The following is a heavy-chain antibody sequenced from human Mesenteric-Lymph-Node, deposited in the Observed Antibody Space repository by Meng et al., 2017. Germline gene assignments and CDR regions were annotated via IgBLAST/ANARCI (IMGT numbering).Heavy chain of an antibody. J-gene: IGHJ6*02. Sequence: GGSLRLSCAASGFTFSSYWMHWVRQAPGKGLVWVSRINSDGSSTSYADSVKGRFTISRDNAKNTLYLQMNSLRAEDTAVYYCARDLGSSSSWYPVGSQPGYYGMDVWGQGTTVTGSS. D-gene: IGHD6-13*01. CDR3: ARDLGSSSSWYPVGSQPGYYGMDV. V-gene: IGHV3-74*01. CDR2: INSDGSST. CDR1: GFTFSSYW.